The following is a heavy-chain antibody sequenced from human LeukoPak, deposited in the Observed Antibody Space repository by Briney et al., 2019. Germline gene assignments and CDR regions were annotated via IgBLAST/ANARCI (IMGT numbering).Heavy chain of an antibody. Sequence: PGGSLRLSCAASGFTFRSYGMSWVRQAPGKGLEWASTISGSGDRTNYVDFVKGRFTISRDNSKNTLYLQMNSLRVEDTAVYFCAKDGPAANGYDDPFDFWGQGTLVTVSS. V-gene: IGHV3-23*01. CDR3: AKDGPAANGYDDPFDF. J-gene: IGHJ4*02. CDR2: ISGSGDRT. CDR1: GFTFRSYG. D-gene: IGHD5-12*01.